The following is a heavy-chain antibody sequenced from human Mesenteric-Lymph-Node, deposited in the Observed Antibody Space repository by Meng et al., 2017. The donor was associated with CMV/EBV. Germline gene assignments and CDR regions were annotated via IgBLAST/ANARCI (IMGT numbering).Heavy chain of an antibody. J-gene: IGHJ6*02. CDR3: ARLGGWYEGDYYYGMDV. V-gene: IGHV1-8*01. D-gene: IGHD6-19*01. CDR2: MNPNSGNT. Sequence: ASVKVSCKASGYTFTSYDINWVRQATGQGLEWMGWMNPNSGNTGYAQKFQGRVTMTRNTSISTAYMELSSLRSEDTAVYYCARLGGWYEGDYYYGMDVWGQGTTVTVSS. CDR1: GYTFTSYD.